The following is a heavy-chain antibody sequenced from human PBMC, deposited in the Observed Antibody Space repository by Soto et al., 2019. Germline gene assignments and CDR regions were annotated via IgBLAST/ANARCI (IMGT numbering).Heavy chain of an antibody. D-gene: IGHD6-19*01. Sequence: SLRLSCAASGFIFRDYAMNWVRQAPGKGLEWVSDISGSGDSARYADSVKGRFTISRDNSRDTLYLHMNSLRVDDTAVYYCGKERRGSGWSVCDFWGQGDLVTVSS. J-gene: IGHJ4*02. CDR2: ISGSGDSA. V-gene: IGHV3-23*01. CDR3: GKERRGSGWSVCDF. CDR1: GFIFRDYA.